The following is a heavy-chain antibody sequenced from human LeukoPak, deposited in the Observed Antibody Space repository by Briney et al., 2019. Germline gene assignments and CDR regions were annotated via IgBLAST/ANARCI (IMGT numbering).Heavy chain of an antibody. CDR2: ISGSGGST. J-gene: IGHJ4*02. Sequence: GGCLRLSCAASEFTFSSYGMSWVRQAPGKGLEWVSSISGSGGSTQYADSVQGRFTISRDNAKNSLYLQMNSLRAEDTALYHCARWSSIKVAATENYWGQGTLVTVSS. V-gene: IGHV3-21*04. CDR3: ARWSSIKVAATENY. D-gene: IGHD6-19*01. CDR1: EFTFSSYG.